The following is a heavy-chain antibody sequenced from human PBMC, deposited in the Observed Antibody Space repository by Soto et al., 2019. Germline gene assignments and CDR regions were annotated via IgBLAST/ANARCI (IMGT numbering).Heavy chain of an antibody. D-gene: IGHD3-22*01. CDR3: AHRLRDSSGYSFHH. CDR1: GFSLTTSGVA. CDR2: IYRDDDK. Sequence: KESGPTLVTPTQTLTLTCTFSGFSLTTSGVAVGWIRQPPGKALEWLALIYRDDDKRYRSSLKSRLTITKDTSKNHVVLTMTNMDPVATAPYSCAHRLRDSSGYSFHHWGQGTLVTVSS. J-gene: IGHJ4*02. V-gene: IGHV2-5*02.